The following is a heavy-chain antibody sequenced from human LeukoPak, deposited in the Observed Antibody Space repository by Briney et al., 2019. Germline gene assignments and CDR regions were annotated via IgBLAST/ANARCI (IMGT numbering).Heavy chain of an antibody. CDR2: IYYSGST. CDR3: ARKYYDILTGYYGEIYYYYMDV. CDR1: GGSISSSSYY. V-gene: IGHV4-39*07. Sequence: SETLSLTCTVSGGSISSSSYYWGWIRQPPGKGLEWIGSIYYSGSTYYNPSLKSRVTISVDASKNQFSLKLSSVTAADTAVYYCARKYYDILTGYYGEIYYYYMDVWGKGTTVTISS. J-gene: IGHJ6*03. D-gene: IGHD3-9*01.